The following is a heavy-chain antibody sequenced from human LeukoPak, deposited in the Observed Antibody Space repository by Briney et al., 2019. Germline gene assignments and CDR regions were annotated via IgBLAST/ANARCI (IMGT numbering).Heavy chain of an antibody. CDR3: ARDSGYCSGGSCYPSAYFDY. Sequence: SETLSLTCTVSGGSISSGGYYWSWIRQHPGKGLEWIGYIYYSGSTYYNPSLKSRVTISVDTSKNQFSLKLSSVTAAETAVYYCARDSGYCSGGSCYPSAYFDYWGQGTLVTVSS. D-gene: IGHD2-15*01. CDR2: IYYSGST. J-gene: IGHJ4*02. V-gene: IGHV4-31*03. CDR1: GGSISSGGYY.